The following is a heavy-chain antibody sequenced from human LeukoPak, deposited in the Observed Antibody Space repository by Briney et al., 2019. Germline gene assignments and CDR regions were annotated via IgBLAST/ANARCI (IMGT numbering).Heavy chain of an antibody. CDR3: ARGARSGLRYFDWLFDPFDY. V-gene: IGHV4-34*01. CDR1: GGSFSGYY. Sequence: PSETLSLTCAVYGGSFSGYYWSWIRQPPGEGLEWIGEINHSGSTNYNPSLKSQVTISVDTSKNQFSLKLSSVTAADTAVYYCARGARSGLRYFDWLFDPFDYWGQGTLVTVSS. D-gene: IGHD3-9*01. J-gene: IGHJ4*02. CDR2: INHSGST.